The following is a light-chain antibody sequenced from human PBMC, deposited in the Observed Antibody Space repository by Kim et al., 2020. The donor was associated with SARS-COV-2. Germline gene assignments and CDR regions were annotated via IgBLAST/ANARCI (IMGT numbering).Light chain of an antibody. CDR3: QKYNSAPRT. CDR1: QGISNY. CDR2: AAS. Sequence: ASVGDRVTSTCRASQGISNYLAWYQQKPGKVPKLLIYAASTLQSGVPSRFSGSGSGTDFTLTISSLQPEDVATYYCQKYNSAPRTFGQGTKVDIK. V-gene: IGKV1-27*01. J-gene: IGKJ1*01.